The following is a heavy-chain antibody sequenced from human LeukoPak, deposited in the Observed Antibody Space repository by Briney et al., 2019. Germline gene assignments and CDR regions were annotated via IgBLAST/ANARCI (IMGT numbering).Heavy chain of an antibody. J-gene: IGHJ4*02. V-gene: IGHV3-53*01. CDR1: GFTVNNNH. D-gene: IGHD2-21*01. CDR2: IYSGGST. CDR3: VSDILRNFDY. Sequence: PGGSLRLSCAASGFTVNNNHMSWVRQAPGKGLEWVSIIYSGGSTKYADSVKGRFTISRDTSKNTLYLQMNSLSAEDSAVYYCVSDILRNFDYWGQGTLVTVSS.